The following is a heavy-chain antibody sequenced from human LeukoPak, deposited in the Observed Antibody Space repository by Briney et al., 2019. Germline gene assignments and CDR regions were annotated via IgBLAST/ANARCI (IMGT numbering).Heavy chain of an antibody. D-gene: IGHD5-24*01. CDR3: ARQSVLWESGDGYNQGFDY. Sequence: GESLKISCKGSGYSFTSYWIGCVRQMPGKGLEWMGIIYPGDSDTRYSPSFQGQVTISADKSISTAYLQWSSLKASDTAMYYCARQSVLWESGDGYNQGFDYWGQGTLVTVSS. CDR2: IYPGDSDT. CDR1: GYSFTSYW. V-gene: IGHV5-51*01. J-gene: IGHJ4*02.